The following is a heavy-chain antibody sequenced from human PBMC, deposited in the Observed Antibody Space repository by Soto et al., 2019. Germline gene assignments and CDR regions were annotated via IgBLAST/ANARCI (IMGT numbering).Heavy chain of an antibody. J-gene: IGHJ6*02. D-gene: IGHD3-22*01. CDR3: VKDRDSNRWSSRDV. CDR1: GYTFTRNG. V-gene: IGHV1-18*01. CDR2: ISPKSGNI. Sequence: QVHLVQSGAEVKKPGASVNVSCKTSGYTFTRNGISWVRQAPGQGLEWMGWISPKSGNIKYAQKFQGRVIMTTDTSTCTAYMELRSLRSDDTAVYYCVKDRDSNRWSSRDVWGPGTTVTVSS.